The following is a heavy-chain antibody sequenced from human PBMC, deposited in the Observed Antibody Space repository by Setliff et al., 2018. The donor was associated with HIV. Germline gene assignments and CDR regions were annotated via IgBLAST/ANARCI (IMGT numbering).Heavy chain of an antibody. J-gene: IGHJ4*02. CDR2: IYDNEKT. CDR3: ARGPIRYSSGVRWFLGVESWYSGIDY. Sequence: PSETLSLTCTVSGGSISSGSYYWSWIRQPPGKGLEWIGYIYDNEKTFYNPSLKSRVTMSVDMSKNQLSLKLSSVTAADTAVYFCARGPIRYSSGVRWFLGVESWYSGIDYWGQGTRVTVSS. CDR1: GGSISSGSYY. D-gene: IGHD2-15*01. V-gene: IGHV4-61*01.